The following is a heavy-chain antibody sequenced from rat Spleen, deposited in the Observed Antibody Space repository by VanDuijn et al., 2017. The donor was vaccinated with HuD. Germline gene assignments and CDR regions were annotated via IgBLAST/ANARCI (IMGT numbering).Heavy chain of an antibody. V-gene: IGHV3-1*01. J-gene: IGHJ3*01. CDR3: ARYYSSYGVMDA. CDR1: GYSITSDY. CDR2: ISYSGRT. D-gene: IGHD1-2*01. Sequence: EVQLQESGPGLVKPSQSLSLTCSVSGYSITSDYWAWIRKFPGNKMEWMGYISYSGRTTYNPSLKSRISITRDTSKNQFFLQLNSVTTEDTATYYCARYYSSYGVMDAWGQGTLVTVSS.